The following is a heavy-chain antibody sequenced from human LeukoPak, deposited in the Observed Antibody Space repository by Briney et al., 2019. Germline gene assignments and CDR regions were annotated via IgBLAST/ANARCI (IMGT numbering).Heavy chain of an antibody. J-gene: IGHJ5*02. CDR1: GFTFSSYA. V-gene: IGHV3-23*01. CDR3: AKDTSSGYQGWDWFDP. CDR2: ISGSGGST. Sequence: GGSLRLSCAASGFTFSSYAMSWVRQAPGKGLEWVSAISGSGGSTYYADSVRGRFTISRDNSKNTLYLQMNSLRAEDTAVYYCAKDTSSGYQGWDWFDPWGQGTLVTVSS. D-gene: IGHD3-22*01.